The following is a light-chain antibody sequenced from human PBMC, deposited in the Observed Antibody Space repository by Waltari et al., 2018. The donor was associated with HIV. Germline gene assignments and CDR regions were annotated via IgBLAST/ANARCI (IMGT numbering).Light chain of an antibody. CDR1: SGSIASKY. V-gene: IGLV6-57*02. CDR3: QSFHSSDVV. Sequence: NFMLTQPHSVSESPGKMVTISCTGSSGSIASKYVQRFQQRPGSAPTTVIYEDKQRPSGVPGRFSGSIDSSSNSAPLTISGLKPEDEADYYCQSFHSSDVVFGGGTKLTVL. CDR2: EDK. J-gene: IGLJ2*01.